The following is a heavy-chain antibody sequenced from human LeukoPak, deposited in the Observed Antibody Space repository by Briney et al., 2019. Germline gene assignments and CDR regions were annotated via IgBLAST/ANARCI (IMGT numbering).Heavy chain of an antibody. CDR1: GFTFSSYA. D-gene: IGHD2-15*01. CDR2: ISYDGSNK. J-gene: IGHJ6*03. V-gene: IGHV3-30*04. Sequence: GGSLRLSCAASGFTFSSYAMHWVRQAPGKGLEWVAVISYDGSNKYYADSVKGRFTISRDNSKNTLYLQMNSLRAEDTAVYYCARVGTATREPRYYYYYYYMDVWGKGTTVTVSS. CDR3: ARVGTATREPRYYYYYYYMDV.